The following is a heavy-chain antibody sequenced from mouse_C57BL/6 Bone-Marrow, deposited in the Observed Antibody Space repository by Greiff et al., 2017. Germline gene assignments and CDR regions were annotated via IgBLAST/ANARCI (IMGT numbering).Heavy chain of an antibody. CDR3: ARVDY. Sequence: DVKLVESGGGLVKPGGSLKLSCAASGFTFSSYAMSWVRQTPEKRLEWVATISDGGSYTYYPDNVKGRFTISRDNAKNNLYLQMSHLKSEDTAMYYCARVDYWGQGTTLTVSS. V-gene: IGHV5-4*03. CDR2: ISDGGSYT. J-gene: IGHJ2*01. CDR1: GFTFSSYA.